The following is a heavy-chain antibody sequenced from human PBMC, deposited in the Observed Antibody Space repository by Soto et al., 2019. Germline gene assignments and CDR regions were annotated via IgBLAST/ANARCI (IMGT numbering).Heavy chain of an antibody. V-gene: IGHV3-72*01. D-gene: IGHD3-10*01. CDR2: TRNKANSYTT. CDR3: VSVSGSYYYDY. Sequence: GGSLRLSCAASGFTFSGHYMDWVRHAPGKGLEWVGRTRNKANSYTTEYAASVKGRFTISRDDSKNSLYLHMNSLKTEDTALYYCVSVSGSYYYDYWGQGTLVTVSS. CDR1: GFTFSGHY. J-gene: IGHJ4*02.